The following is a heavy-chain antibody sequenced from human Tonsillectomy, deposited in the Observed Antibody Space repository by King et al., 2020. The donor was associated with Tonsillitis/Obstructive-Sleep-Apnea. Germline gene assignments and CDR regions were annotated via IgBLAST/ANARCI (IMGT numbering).Heavy chain of an antibody. CDR3: ARDEGGYFDY. Sequence: QLQESGPGLVKPSETLSLTCTVSGGSISSSSYYWGWIRQPPGKGLEWIGSIYYSGSPYYNPSLKSRVTISVDTSKNQFSLKLSSVTAADTAVYYCARDEGGYFDYWGQGTLVTVSS. CDR2: IYYSGSP. V-gene: IGHV4-39*02. J-gene: IGHJ4*02. CDR1: GGSISSSSYY.